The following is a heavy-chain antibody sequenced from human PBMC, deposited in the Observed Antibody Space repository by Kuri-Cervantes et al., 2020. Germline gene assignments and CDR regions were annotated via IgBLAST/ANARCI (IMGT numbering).Heavy chain of an antibody. J-gene: IGHJ5*02. D-gene: IGHD3-3*01. CDR2: VSYSGSA. V-gene: IGHV4-59*11. Sequence: SETLSLTCTVSGGAIRSHFWNWIRQSPGKGLEWIGYVSYSGSANYNPSLMSRVTISMDRSKNQFSLNVTSVTAADTAVYYCARALGHFLGVRWFDPWGQGTPVTVSS. CDR1: GGAIRSHF. CDR3: ARALGHFLGVRWFDP.